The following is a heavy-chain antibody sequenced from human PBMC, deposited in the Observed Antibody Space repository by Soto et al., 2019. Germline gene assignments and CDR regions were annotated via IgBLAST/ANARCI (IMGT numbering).Heavy chain of an antibody. D-gene: IGHD2-21*02. CDR2: INTYSGKT. J-gene: IGHJ4*02. CDR1: GYTFGIYG. V-gene: IGHV1-18*01. CDR3: ARRYGDPSSSTGFDY. Sequence: QVQLVQSGPEVKKPGASVKVSCKASGYTFGIYGITWVRQAPGQGLEWLGGINTYSGKTYYAQKVQGRVTLTTDTSTSTAYMDMRRLRSDATAVYYCARRYGDPSSSTGFDYWGQGTLVSVSS.